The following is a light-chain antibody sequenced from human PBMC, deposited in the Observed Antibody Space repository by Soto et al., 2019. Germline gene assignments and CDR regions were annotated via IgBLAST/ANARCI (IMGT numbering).Light chain of an antibody. CDR3: QQANSFPHT. V-gene: IGKV1-12*01. CDR2: ATS. CDR1: QDITRW. Sequence: DLQMTQSPSSVSASVGDRVTITCRASQDITRWLAWYQQKPGKAPKLLIYATSSLQSGVPSRFSGSGSGTDFTLTISSLQPEDFATYYCQQANSFPHTLGGGTRVEIK. J-gene: IGKJ4*01.